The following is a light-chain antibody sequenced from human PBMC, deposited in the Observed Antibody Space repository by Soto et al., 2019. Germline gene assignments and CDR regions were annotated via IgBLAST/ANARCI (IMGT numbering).Light chain of an antibody. J-gene: IGKJ5*01. V-gene: IGKV3-20*01. CDR1: QGVASRY. Sequence: IVLTQSPGTLSLSPGERATLSCRASQGVASRYLAWYQQKPGQAPRLLIYGASTRATGIPDRFSGSGLGTDFTLTISRLEAEDFAVYYCQQYGSSPIAFGQGTRLE. CDR3: QQYGSSPIA. CDR2: GAS.